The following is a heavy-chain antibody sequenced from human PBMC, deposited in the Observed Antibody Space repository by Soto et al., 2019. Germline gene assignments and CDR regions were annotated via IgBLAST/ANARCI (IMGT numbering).Heavy chain of an antibody. CDR2: ISPMFGAA. CDR3: AREVQVHTPAFGY. J-gene: IGHJ4*02. CDR1: GGTFNTYA. D-gene: IGHD3-3*01. Sequence: QVQLVQSGAEMKKPGSSVKVSCQSSGGTFNTYAMNWVRQAPGQGPEWMGDISPMFGAANYAPKFQGRVTMTADEATGTSYLPLSSLTSEDTALYFCAREVQVHTPAFGYWGQGTLVTVSS. V-gene: IGHV1-69*19.